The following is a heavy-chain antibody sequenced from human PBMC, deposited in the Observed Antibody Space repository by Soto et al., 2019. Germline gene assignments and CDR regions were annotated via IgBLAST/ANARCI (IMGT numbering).Heavy chain of an antibody. CDR3: ARPDSVTTVTLRNGAFDI. CDR2: IIPIFGTA. D-gene: IGHD4-17*01. Sequence: QVQLVQSGAEVKKPGSSVKVSCKASGGTFSSYAISWVRQAPGQGLEWMGGIIPIFGTANYAQKFQGRVTITADESTSTAYMELSSLRSEDTAVYYCARPDSVTTVTLRNGAFDIWGQGTMVTVSS. V-gene: IGHV1-69*12. J-gene: IGHJ3*02. CDR1: GGTFSSYA.